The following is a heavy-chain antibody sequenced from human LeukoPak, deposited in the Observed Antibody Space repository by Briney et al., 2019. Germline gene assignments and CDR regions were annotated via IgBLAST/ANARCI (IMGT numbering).Heavy chain of an antibody. D-gene: IGHD4-11*01. CDR2: IYYSGSI. CDR1: GYSISSSNY. CDR3: ARTLNDYSNYSIFFDY. V-gene: IGHV4-28*05. Sequence: SETLSLTCAVSGYSISSSNYWGWIRQPPGKGLEWIGHIYYSGSIYYNPSLKSRVTMSVDTSKNQFSLKLSSVTAADTAVYYCARTLNDYSNYSIFFDYWGQGTLVTVSS. J-gene: IGHJ4*02.